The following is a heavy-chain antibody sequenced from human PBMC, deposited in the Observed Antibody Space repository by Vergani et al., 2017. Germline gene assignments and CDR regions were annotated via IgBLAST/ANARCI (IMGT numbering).Heavy chain of an antibody. J-gene: IGHJ4*02. CDR3: ARDDSYGYEGHLWLGY. CDR2: ISSSSSYT. CDR1: GFTFSDYY. Sequence: QVQLVESGGGLVKPGGSLRLSCAASGFTFSDYYMSWIRQAPGKGLEWVSYISSSSSYTNYADSVKGRFTISRDNAKNSLYLQMNSLRGEDTAVYYCARDDSYGYEGHLWLGYWGQGTLVTVSS. V-gene: IGHV3-11*06. D-gene: IGHD5-18*01.